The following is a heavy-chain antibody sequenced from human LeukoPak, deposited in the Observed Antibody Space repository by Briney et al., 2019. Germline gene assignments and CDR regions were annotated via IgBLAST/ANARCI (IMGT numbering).Heavy chain of an antibody. CDR1: GFTFSDYW. CDR3: ARGHLDP. J-gene: IGHJ5*02. V-gene: IGHV3-7*01. CDR2: IMKDGNEK. Sequence: PGGSLRLSCAASGFTFSDYWMNWIRQAPGKGLEWVARIMKDGNEKYYVESIKGRFTISRDNAKNALYLQMNGLRAEDTGVYYCARGHLDPWGQGTLATVSS.